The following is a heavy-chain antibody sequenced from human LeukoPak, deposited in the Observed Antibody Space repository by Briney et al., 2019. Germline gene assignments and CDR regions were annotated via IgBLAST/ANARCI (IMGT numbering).Heavy chain of an antibody. Sequence: GASVKVSCKASGYTFTSYGISWVRQAPGQGLEWMGWISAYNGNTNYAQKLQGRVTMTTDTSTSTAYMELRSLRSDDTAVYYCARTEYKWNEDAFDIWGQGTMVTVSS. D-gene: IGHD1-1*01. J-gene: IGHJ3*02. CDR2: ISAYNGNT. CDR3: ARTEYKWNEDAFDI. CDR1: GYTFTSYG. V-gene: IGHV1-18*01.